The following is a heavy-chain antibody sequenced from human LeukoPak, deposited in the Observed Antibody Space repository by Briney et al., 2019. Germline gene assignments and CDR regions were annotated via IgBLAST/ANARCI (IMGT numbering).Heavy chain of an antibody. CDR2: IYYSGST. Sequence: SETLSLTCTVSGGTISSSSYYWGWIRQPPGKGLEWIGSIYYSGSTYYNPSLKSRVTISVDTSKNQFSLKLSSVTAADTAVYYCARHTRSARILPDYWGQGTLVTVSS. CDR3: ARHTRSARILPDY. D-gene: IGHD2-15*01. J-gene: IGHJ4*02. V-gene: IGHV4-39*01. CDR1: GGTISSSSYY.